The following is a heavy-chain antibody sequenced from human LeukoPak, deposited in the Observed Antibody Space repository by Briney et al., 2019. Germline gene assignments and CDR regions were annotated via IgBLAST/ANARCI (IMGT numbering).Heavy chain of an antibody. D-gene: IGHD1-26*01. CDR3: ARDAGLPDIYKDTTTTFDP. Sequence: SSETLSLTCAVYGGSFSGYYWSWIRQPPGKGLGWIGEINHSGSTNYNPSLKSRVTISVDTSKNQFSLKLSSVTAADTAVYYCARDAGLPDIYKDTTTTFDPWGQGTLVTVSS. CDR1: GGSFSGYY. J-gene: IGHJ5*02. CDR2: INHSGST. V-gene: IGHV4-34*01.